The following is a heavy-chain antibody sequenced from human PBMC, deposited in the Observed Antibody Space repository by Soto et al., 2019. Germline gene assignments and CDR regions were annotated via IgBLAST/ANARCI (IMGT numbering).Heavy chain of an antibody. V-gene: IGHV4-39*01. J-gene: IGHJ6*02. Sequence: PSETLSLTCTVSGGSISSSSYYWGWIRQPPGKGLEWIASIYYSGSTYYNPSLKSRVTISVDTSKNQFSLKLSSVTAADTAVYYCARGWYGHSYTMDVWGQGTTVTVSS. CDR3: ARGWYGHSYTMDV. D-gene: IGHD6-19*01. CDR1: GGSISSSSYY. CDR2: IYYSGST.